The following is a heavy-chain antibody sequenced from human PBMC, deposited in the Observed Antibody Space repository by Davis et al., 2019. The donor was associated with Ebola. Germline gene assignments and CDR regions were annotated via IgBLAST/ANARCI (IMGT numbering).Heavy chain of an antibody. CDR3: ARDPTNYGSENYFARNHFDP. CDR2: IKHDGTEN. D-gene: IGHD3-10*01. V-gene: IGHV3-7*01. Sequence: GESLKISCAASGLTFSTYWMTWVRQAPGQGLDWVASIKHDGTENYYVGSVKGRFTVSSDNSKNTLYLQMDSLRAEETAVYYCARDPTNYGSENYFARNHFDPWGQGTLVTVSS. CDR1: GLTFSTYW. J-gene: IGHJ5*02.